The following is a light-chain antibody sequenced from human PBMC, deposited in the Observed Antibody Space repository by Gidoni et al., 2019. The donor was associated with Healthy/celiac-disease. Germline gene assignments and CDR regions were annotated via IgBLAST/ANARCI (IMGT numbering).Light chain of an antibody. J-gene: IGKJ3*01. Sequence: DIQITQFPSSLSASVGDRVTITCQASQDISNYLNWYQQKPGKAPKLLIYDASNLETGVPSRFSGSGSGTDFTFTISSLQPEDIATYYCQQYDNLPFTFXPXTEVDIK. CDR2: DAS. CDR1: QDISNY. CDR3: QQYDNLPFT. V-gene: IGKV1-33*01.